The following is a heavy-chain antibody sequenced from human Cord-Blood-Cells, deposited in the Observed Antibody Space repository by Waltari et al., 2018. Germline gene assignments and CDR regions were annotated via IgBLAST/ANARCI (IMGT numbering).Heavy chain of an antibody. D-gene: IGHD6-6*01. V-gene: IGHV4-59*01. CDR1: GGSISSYY. CDR3: ARGGRSSSFDY. J-gene: IGHJ4*02. Sequence: QVQLQESGPGLVKPSETLSLTCTVSGGSISSYYWSWIRQPPGKGLEWIGYIYYSGSTNYNPSRKSRVTISVDTSKNQFSLKLSSVTAADTAVYYCARGGRSSSFDYWGQGTLVTVSS. CDR2: IYYSGST.